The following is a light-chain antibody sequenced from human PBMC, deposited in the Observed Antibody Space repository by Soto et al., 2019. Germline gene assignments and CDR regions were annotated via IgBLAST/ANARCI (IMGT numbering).Light chain of an antibody. V-gene: IGKV3-15*01. Sequence: EIVMTQSPATLSVSPGERATLSCRASQSVSRNLAWYQQKPGQAPRLLIYGASIRAAGFPARFSASGAGTEFTLTVSSLQSEDFAFYFCQQYNDSPFTFGPGTKVDIK. CDR2: GAS. CDR3: QQYNDSPFT. CDR1: QSVSRN. J-gene: IGKJ3*01.